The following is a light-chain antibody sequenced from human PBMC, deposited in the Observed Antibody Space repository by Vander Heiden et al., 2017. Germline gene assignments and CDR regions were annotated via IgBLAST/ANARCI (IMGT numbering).Light chain of an antibody. V-gene: IGKV3-15*01. J-gene: IGKJ4*01. CDR2: GAS. Sequence: EIVMTHAPATLSVSPGERATLSCRASQSVSSNLAWYQQKPGQAPRLLIYGASTRATGIPARFRGSGSGTEFTLTISSLQSEDFAVYYCQQYNNWPLPFGRGTKVEIK. CDR3: QQYNNWPLP. CDR1: QSVSSN.